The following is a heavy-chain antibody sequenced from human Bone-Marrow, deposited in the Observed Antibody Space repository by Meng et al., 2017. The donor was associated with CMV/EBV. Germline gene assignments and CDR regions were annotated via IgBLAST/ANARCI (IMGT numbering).Heavy chain of an antibody. D-gene: IGHD2-2*02. J-gene: IGHJ6*02. CDR3: ARRYSRYCSSTSCYTGLGYYYGMDV. CDR1: GGSISSSSYY. Sequence: SETLSLTCTVSGGSISSSSYYWGWIRQPPGKGLEWIGSIYYSGSTYYNPSLKSRVTISVDTSKNQFSLKLSSVTAADTAVYYCARRYSRYCSSTSCYTGLGYYYGMDVWGQGTTVTVSS. V-gene: IGHV4-39*01. CDR2: IYYSGST.